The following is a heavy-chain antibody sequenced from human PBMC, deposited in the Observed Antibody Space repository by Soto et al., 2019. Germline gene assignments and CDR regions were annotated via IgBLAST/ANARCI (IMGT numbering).Heavy chain of an antibody. CDR3: TTDPGAAQLWSLGDHIDY. J-gene: IGHJ4*02. CDR1: GFTFSNAW. V-gene: IGHV3-15*07. CDR2: IKSKTDGGTT. D-gene: IGHD5-18*01. Sequence: GGSLRLSCAASGFTFSNAWMNWVRQAPGKGLEWVGRIKSKTDGGTTDYAAPVKGRFTISRDDSKNTLYLQMNSLKTEDTAVYYCTTDPGAAQLWSLGDHIDYWGQGTLVTVSS.